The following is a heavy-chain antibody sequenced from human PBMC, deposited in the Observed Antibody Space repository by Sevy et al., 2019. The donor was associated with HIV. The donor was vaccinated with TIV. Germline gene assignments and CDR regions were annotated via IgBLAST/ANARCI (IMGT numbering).Heavy chain of an antibody. Sequence: GGSLRLSCAASGFTFSSYSMNWVRQAPGKGLEWVSSISGISNYIYYADSMKGHFTVSRDNARNSLYLQMNSLRAEYTAVYYCARNNCSITNCYMGDVFDIWGQGTMVTVSS. CDR3: ARNNCSITNCYMGDVFDI. CDR1: GFTFSSYS. V-gene: IGHV3-21*01. D-gene: IGHD2-2*02. J-gene: IGHJ3*02. CDR2: ISGISNYI.